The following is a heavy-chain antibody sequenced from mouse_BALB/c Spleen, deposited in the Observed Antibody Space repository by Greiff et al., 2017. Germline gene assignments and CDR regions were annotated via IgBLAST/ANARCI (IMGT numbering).Heavy chain of an antibody. CDR1: GFNIKDTY. J-gene: IGHJ2*01. CDR2: IDPANGNT. V-gene: IGHV14-3*02. Sequence: VQLKESGAELVKPGASVKLSCTASGFNIKDTYMHWVKQRPEQGLEWIGRIDPANGNTKYDPKFQGKATITADTSSNTAYLQLSSLTSEDTAVYYCARGGYMAWFAYWGQGTTLTVSS. CDR3: ARGGYMAWFAY. D-gene: IGHD1-1*02.